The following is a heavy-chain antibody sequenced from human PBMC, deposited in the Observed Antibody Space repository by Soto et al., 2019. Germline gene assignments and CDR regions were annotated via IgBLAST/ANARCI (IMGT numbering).Heavy chain of an antibody. J-gene: IGHJ6*02. CDR1: GYTFTSYG. V-gene: IGHV1-18*01. Sequence: QVQLVQSGAEVKKPGASVKVSCKASGYTFTSYGISWVRQAPGQGLEWMGWISAYNGNTNYAQKLQGRVTMTTDTPVRKAYMELRSLRSDDPAVYYCARRDQRLEWLFLVRGVIGYYYGMGVWGQGTTVTVSS. D-gene: IGHD3-10*01. CDR3: ARRDQRLEWLFLVRGVIGYYYGMGV. CDR2: ISAYNGNT.